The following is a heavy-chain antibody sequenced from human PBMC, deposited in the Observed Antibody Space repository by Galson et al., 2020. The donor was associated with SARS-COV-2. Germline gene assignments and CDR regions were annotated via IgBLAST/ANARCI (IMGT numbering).Heavy chain of an antibody. CDR2: IYYSGST. Sequence: SETLSLTCTVSGGSISSYYWSWIRQPPGKGLEWIGYIYYSGSTNYNPSLKSRVTISVDTSKNQFSLKLSSVTAADTAVYYCARYGVVDYYDSGGYDTNAFDIWGQGTMVTVSS. J-gene: IGHJ3*02. CDR1: GGSISSYY. CDR3: ARYGVVDYYDSGGYDTNAFDI. V-gene: IGHV4-59*01. D-gene: IGHD3-22*01.